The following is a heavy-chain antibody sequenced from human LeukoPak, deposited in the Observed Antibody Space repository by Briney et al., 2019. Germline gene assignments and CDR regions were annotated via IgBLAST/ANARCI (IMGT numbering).Heavy chain of an antibody. J-gene: IGHJ4*02. V-gene: IGHV3-49*04. CDR2: IRSKPYGGAI. CDR3: TRGRTVAGTLSY. CDR1: GFTFSSYS. D-gene: IGHD6-19*01. Sequence: PGGSLRLSCAASGFTFSSYSMNWVRQAPGKGLEWVGFIRSKPYGGAIEYAASVKGRFIISGDDSKSIAYLQMNSLKTEDTAVYYCTRGRTVAGTLSYWGQGTLVTVSS.